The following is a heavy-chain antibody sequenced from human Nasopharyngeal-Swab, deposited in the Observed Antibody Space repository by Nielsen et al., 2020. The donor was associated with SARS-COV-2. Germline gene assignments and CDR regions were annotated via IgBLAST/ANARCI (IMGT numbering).Heavy chain of an antibody. CDR1: GFTFSSYG. V-gene: IGHV3-33*01. CDR2: IWYDGSNK. J-gene: IGHJ3*02. Sequence: GESLKISCAASGFTFSSYGMHWVRQAPGKGLEWVAVIWYDGSNKYYADSVKGRFTISRDNPKNTLYLQMNSLRAEDTAVYYCARVRFDWPYVADAFDIWGQGTMVTVSS. CDR3: ARVRFDWPYVADAFDI. D-gene: IGHD3-9*01.